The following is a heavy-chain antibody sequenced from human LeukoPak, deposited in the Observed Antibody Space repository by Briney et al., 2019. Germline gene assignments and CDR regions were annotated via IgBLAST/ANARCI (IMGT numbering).Heavy chain of an antibody. CDR2: ISWNSGSI. CDR3: AKDMVGATTFNYFDY. Sequence: PGRSLRLSCAASGFTFDDYAMHWVRQAPGKGLEWVSGISWNSGSIGYADSVKGRFTISRDNAKNSLYLQMNSLRAEDTALYYCAKDMVGATTFNYFDYWGQGTLVTVSS. CDR1: GFTFDDYA. V-gene: IGHV3-9*01. D-gene: IGHD1-26*01. J-gene: IGHJ4*02.